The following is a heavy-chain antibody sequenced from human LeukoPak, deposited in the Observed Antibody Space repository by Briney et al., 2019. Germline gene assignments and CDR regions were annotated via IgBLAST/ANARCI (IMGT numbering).Heavy chain of an antibody. Sequence: ASVKVSCKASGGTFSSYAISWVRQAPGQGLEWMGGIIPIFGTANYAQKFQGRVTITADKSTSTAYMELSSLRSEDTAVYYCARDLGGKVGATYWGQGTLVTVSS. J-gene: IGHJ4*02. V-gene: IGHV1-69*06. CDR1: GGTFSSYA. CDR2: IIPIFGTA. D-gene: IGHD1-26*01. CDR3: ARDLGGKVGATY.